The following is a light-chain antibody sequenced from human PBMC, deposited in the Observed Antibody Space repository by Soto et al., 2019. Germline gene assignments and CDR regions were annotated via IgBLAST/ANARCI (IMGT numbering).Light chain of an antibody. J-gene: IGKJ1*01. CDR1: QGITND. Sequence: AIQMTQSPSSLSASVGDRVTITCRASQGITNDLGWYQQKPGKAPKVLISAASTLQSGVPSRFSGSGSGTDFTLSISGLQPEDIATYYCLQDYSYPWTFGQGTKVEIK. CDR2: AAS. V-gene: IGKV1-6*01. CDR3: LQDYSYPWT.